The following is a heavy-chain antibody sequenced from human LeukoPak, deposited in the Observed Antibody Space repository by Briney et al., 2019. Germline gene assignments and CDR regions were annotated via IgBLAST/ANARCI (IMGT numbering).Heavy chain of an antibody. J-gene: IGHJ1*01. CDR1: GASIHDDH. Sequence: PSETLSLTCTVSGASIHDDHFTWIRQPPGRGLEWIGFVYYRGSAKYNPSLESRVTISVDTSKKQISPILKSVTAADTAVYYCGRNFEASSTWYIQYWGQGSLVTVSS. CDR2: VYYRGSA. D-gene: IGHD2-2*01. CDR3: GRNFEASSTWYIQY. V-gene: IGHV4-59*12.